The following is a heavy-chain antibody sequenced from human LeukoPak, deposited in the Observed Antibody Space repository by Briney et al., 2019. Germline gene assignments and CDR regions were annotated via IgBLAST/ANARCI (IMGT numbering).Heavy chain of an antibody. CDR2: IIPIFGIS. CDR1: GGTFISYA. Sequence: SVKVACKASGGTFISYAISWVRQAPGQGLEWMGGIIPIFGISNYAQKFQGRVTITADKSTSTAYMELSSLRSEDTAVYYCARHYYDSSGYLYYFDYWGQGTLVTVSS. D-gene: IGHD3-22*01. V-gene: IGHV1-69*10. CDR3: ARHYYDSSGYLYYFDY. J-gene: IGHJ4*02.